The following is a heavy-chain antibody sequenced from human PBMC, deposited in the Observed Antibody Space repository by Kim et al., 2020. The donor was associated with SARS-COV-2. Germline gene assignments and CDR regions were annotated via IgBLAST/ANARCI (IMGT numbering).Heavy chain of an antibody. Sequence: SETLSLTCAVYGGSFSGYSWNWIRQPPGKGREWIGEINNSGGHNHNPSPMSRVTISMDTSKNHYSPKVTSWTAADTASYYCARGRAGNAPTPILGSGPHYDSSTMDVWGHGNTVTVSS. CDR2: INNSGGH. J-gene: IGHJ6*02. CDR1: GGSFSGYS. D-gene: IGHD3-3*01. V-gene: IGHV4-34*01. CDR3: ARGRAGNAPTPILGSGPHYDSSTMDV.